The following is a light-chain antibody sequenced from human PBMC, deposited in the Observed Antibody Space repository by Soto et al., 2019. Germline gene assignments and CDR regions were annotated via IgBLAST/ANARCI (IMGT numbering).Light chain of an antibody. V-gene: IGKV3-20*01. CDR3: QEYGSSRT. J-gene: IGKJ1*01. CDR1: QSVSGTY. CDR2: GAS. Sequence: EVVLTQSPGTLSLSPGERATLSCRASQSVSGTYLAWYQQKPGQAPRLLIYGASSRATGIPDRFSGSGSGTDFTLTISRLEPDDSAVYYCQEYGSSRTFGQGTKVEIK.